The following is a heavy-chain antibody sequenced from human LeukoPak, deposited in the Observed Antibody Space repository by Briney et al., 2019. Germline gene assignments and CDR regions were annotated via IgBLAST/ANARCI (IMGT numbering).Heavy chain of an antibody. V-gene: IGHV3-30*03. J-gene: IGHJ4*02. CDR3: ARDGSLDY. CDR1: GFTFSSYG. Sequence: PGGSLRLSCAASGFTFSSYGMFWVRQAPGKGLEWVAVISYDGSNKYYADSVKGRFTISRDNSKNTLYLQMNSLRAEDTAVYYCARDGSLDYWGQGTLVTVSS. D-gene: IGHD2-15*01. CDR2: ISYDGSNK.